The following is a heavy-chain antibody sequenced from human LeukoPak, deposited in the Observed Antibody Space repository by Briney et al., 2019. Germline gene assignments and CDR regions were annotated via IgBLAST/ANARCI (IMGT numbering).Heavy chain of an antibody. D-gene: IGHD4-11*01. J-gene: IGHJ6*02. Sequence: GASVKVSCKASGYTFTSYDINWVRQATGQGLEWMGWMNPNSGNTGYAQKFQGRVTMTRNTSISTAYMELSSLRSEGTAVYYCASPTTVVPYYYYYGMDVWGQGTTVTVSS. V-gene: IGHV1-8*01. CDR2: MNPNSGNT. CDR1: GYTFTSYD. CDR3: ASPTTVVPYYYYYGMDV.